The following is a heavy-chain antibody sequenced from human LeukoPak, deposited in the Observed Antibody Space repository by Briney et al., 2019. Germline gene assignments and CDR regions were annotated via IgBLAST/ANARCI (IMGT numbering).Heavy chain of an antibody. CDR3: AKVERVRYDILTGLPPGQWMVDY. CDR2: ISGSGGST. D-gene: IGHD3-9*01. J-gene: IGHJ4*02. V-gene: IGHV3-23*01. Sequence: PGGSLRLSCAASGFSFSKVWMSWVRQAPGKGLEWLSAISGSGGSTYYADSVKGRFTISRDNSKNTLYLQMNSLRAEDTAVYYCAKVERVRYDILTGLPPGQWMVDYWGQGTLVTVSS. CDR1: GFSFSKVW.